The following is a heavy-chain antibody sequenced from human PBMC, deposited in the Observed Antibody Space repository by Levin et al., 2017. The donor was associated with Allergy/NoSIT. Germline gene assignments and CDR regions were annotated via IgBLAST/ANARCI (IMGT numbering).Heavy chain of an antibody. Sequence: GESLKISCAASGFTFSSYWMSWVRQAPGKGLEWVANIKQDGSEKYYVDSVNGRFTISRDNAKNSLYLQMNSLRAEDTAVYYCARGSPLRAWAFDIWGQGTMVTVSS. J-gene: IGHJ3*02. D-gene: IGHD3-3*01. CDR2: IKQDGSEK. CDR3: ARGSPLRAWAFDI. V-gene: IGHV3-7*04. CDR1: GFTFSSYW.